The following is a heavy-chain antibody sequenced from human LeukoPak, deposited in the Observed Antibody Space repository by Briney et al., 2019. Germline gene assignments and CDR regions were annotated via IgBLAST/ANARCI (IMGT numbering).Heavy chain of an antibody. D-gene: IGHD5-24*01. CDR2: IYYSEST. CDR3: ARARRDGYNKTPDY. V-gene: IGHV4-59*01. Sequence: PSETLSLTCTVSGGSISSYYWSWIRQPPGKGLEWIGYIYYSESTNYNPSLKSRVTISVDTSKNQFSLKLSSVTAADTAVYYCARARRDGYNKTPDYWGQGTLVTVSS. CDR1: GGSISSYY. J-gene: IGHJ4*02.